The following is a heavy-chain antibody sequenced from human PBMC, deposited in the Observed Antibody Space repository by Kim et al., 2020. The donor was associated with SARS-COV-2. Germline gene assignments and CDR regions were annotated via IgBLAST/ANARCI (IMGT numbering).Heavy chain of an antibody. CDR1: GGTFSSYA. V-gene: IGHV1-69*13. CDR2: IIPIFGTA. J-gene: IGHJ4*02. D-gene: IGHD2-2*01. CDR3: ALGIVVVPAAISPVDFPFDY. Sequence: SVKVSCKASGGTFSSYAISWVRQAPGQGLEWMGGIIPIFGTANYAQKFQGRVTITADESTSTAYMELSSLRSEDTAVYYCALGIVVVPAAISPVDFPFDYWGQGTLVTVSS.